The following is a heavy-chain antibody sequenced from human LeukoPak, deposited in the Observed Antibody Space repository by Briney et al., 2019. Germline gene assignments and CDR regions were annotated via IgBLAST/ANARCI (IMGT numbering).Heavy chain of an antibody. CDR1: GYTFTAYY. V-gene: IGHV1-2*02. Sequence: ASVKVSCKASGYTFTAYYMHWVRQAPGQGREWLGWINPNSGGTNYAQKFQGRVTMTRDTAISTAYMELSRLGSDDTAVYYCARENFFGSGRYYIYWGQGTLVTVS. CDR3: ARENFFGSGRYYIY. CDR2: INPNSGGT. J-gene: IGHJ4*02. D-gene: IGHD3-10*01.